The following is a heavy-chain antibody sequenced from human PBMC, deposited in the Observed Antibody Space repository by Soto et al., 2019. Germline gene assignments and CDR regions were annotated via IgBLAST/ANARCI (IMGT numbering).Heavy chain of an antibody. J-gene: IGHJ4*02. CDR3: AREDVLVWFGGFEY. D-gene: IGHD3-10*01. Sequence: GGSLRLSCAVCGFIFSRYSMNWVRQAPGKGLEWVSSIGTSGSYIYDTDSVKGRFIISRDNSKNTLYLQMNSLRVEDTAVYYCAREDVLVWFGGFEYWGQGTPVTVSS. CDR2: IGTSGSYI. CDR1: GFIFSRYS. V-gene: IGHV3-21*01.